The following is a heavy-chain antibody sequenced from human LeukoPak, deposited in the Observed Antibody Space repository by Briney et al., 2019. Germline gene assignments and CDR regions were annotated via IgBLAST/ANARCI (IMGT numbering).Heavy chain of an antibody. CDR1: GGTFSSYD. CDR2: IIPMFGTA. V-gene: IGHV1-69*06. J-gene: IGHJ4*02. CDR3: ASGRTDIVVVPATLRNYFFDY. Sequence: GASVKASCKASGGTFSSYDISWVRQAPGQGLEWMGGIIPMFGTANYAQKFQGRVTISADKSTSTAYMELSSLRSEDTAVYYCASGRTDIVVVPATLRNYFFDYWGQGTLVTVSS. D-gene: IGHD2-2*01.